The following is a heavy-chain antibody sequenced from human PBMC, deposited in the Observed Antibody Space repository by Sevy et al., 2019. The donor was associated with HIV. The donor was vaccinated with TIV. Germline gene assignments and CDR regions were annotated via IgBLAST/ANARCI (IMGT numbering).Heavy chain of an antibody. J-gene: IGHJ2*01. V-gene: IGHV3-7*03. CDR1: GFSLNNYW. CDR3: ARERNHNCGGDCSYWYFDL. CDR2: INQDGSVK. Sequence: GGSLRLSCVASGFSLNNYWMNWVRQAPGKGLEWVANINQDGSVKYYVDSVRGRFTISRDNSKNTLYLQMNSLRAEDTAVYYCARERNHNCGGDCSYWYFDLWGRGTLVTVSS. D-gene: IGHD2-21*02.